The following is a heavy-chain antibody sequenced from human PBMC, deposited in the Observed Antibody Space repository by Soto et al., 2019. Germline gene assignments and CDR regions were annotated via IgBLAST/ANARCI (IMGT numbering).Heavy chain of an antibody. Sequence: WTWIRKPPGLGPEWIGCIYYRGTTNYNDSFNSRVTISVDTSKNQLSLKLSSVTTADTAVYYCARGCGSPYHDHEFDYWGQGILVTVSS. V-gene: IGHV4-59*01. J-gene: IGHJ4*02. CDR2: IYYRGTT. D-gene: IGHD2-2*01. CDR3: ARGCGSPYHDHEFDY.